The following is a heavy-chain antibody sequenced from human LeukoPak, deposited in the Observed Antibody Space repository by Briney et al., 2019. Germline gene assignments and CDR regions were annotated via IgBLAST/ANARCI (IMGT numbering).Heavy chain of an antibody. D-gene: IGHD3-16*02. CDR1: GGSFSGYY. CDR3: ARGSYDYVWGSYRPRGLDY. J-gene: IGHJ4*02. V-gene: IGHV4-34*01. CDR2: INHSGST. Sequence: SETLSLTCAVYGGSFSGYYWSWIRQPPGKGLERIGEINHSGSTNYNPSLKSRVTISVDTSKNQFSLKLSSVTAADTAVYYCARGSYDYVWGSYRPRGLDYWGQGTLVTVSS.